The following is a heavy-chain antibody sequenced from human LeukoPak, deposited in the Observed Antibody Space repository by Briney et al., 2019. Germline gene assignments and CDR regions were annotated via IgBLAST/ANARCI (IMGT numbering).Heavy chain of an antibody. CDR1: GFTFSSYA. J-gene: IGHJ4*02. CDR2: ISGSGGST. D-gene: IGHD6-6*01. V-gene: IGHV3-23*01. CDR3: AKSIRIAARPRGFDY. Sequence: GGSLTLSCAASGFTFSSYAMSWVRQAPGKGQEWVSAISGSGGSTYYADSVKGRFTISRDNSKNTLYLQMNSLRAEDTAAYYCAKSIRIAARPRGFDYWGQGTLVTVSS.